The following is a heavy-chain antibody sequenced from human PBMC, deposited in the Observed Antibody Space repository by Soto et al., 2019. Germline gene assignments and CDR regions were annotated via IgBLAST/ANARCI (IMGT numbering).Heavy chain of an antibody. V-gene: IGHV1-2*02. CDR1: GYTFSGYY. CDR3: ARSLTEGYCTITGCYTRPLYGMDV. D-gene: IGHD2-2*02. Sequence: QEQLVQSGAEVKKPGASVKVSCKASGYTFSGYYIHWLRQAPGQGLEWMGWINPNSGGTNYAQKFQGRITVTRDTPTSTAYMGLSRITSDDTAVYYCARSLTEGYCTITGCYTRPLYGMDVWGQGTTVTVSS. CDR2: INPNSGGT. J-gene: IGHJ6*02.